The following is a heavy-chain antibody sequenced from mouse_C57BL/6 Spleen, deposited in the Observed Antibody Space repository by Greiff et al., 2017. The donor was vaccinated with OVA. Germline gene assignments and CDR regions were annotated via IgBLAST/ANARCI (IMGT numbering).Heavy chain of an antibody. CDR1: GFTFSDYG. J-gene: IGHJ3*01. Sequence: EVKVEESGGGLVKPGGSLKLSCAASGFTFSDYGMHWVRQAPEKGLEWVAYISSGSSTIYYADTVKGRFTISRDNAKNTLFLQMTSLRSEDTAMYYCASYYGSSLFAYWGQGTLVTVSA. V-gene: IGHV5-17*01. CDR2: ISSGSSTI. CDR3: ASYYGSSLFAY. D-gene: IGHD1-1*01.